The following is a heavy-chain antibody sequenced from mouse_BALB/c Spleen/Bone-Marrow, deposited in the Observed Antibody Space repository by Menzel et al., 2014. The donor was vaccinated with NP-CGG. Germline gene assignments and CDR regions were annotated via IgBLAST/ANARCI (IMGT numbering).Heavy chain of an antibody. D-gene: IGHD2-14*01. Sequence: EVQLQQSGAELVKPGASVKLSCTASGFNIKDTYMHWVTQRPEQGLEWIVGIDPANGNTKYDPKFQGKATITADTSSNTAYLQLSSLTSEDTAVYYCAYYRYDEGGFAFWGQGTLVTVSA. V-gene: IGHV14-3*02. CDR2: IDPANGNT. CDR3: AYYRYDEGGFAF. J-gene: IGHJ3*01. CDR1: GFNIKDTY.